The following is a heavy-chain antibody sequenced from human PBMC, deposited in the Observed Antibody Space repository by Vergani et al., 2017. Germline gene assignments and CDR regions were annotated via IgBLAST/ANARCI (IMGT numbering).Heavy chain of an antibody. CDR2: IVVGSGNT. J-gene: IGHJ6*03. D-gene: IGHD2-2*01. CDR1: GFTFTSSA. CDR3: AAGDXGYCSSTSCSTPKGHYYYYYMDV. V-gene: IGHV1-58*01. Sequence: QMQLVQSGPEVKKPGTSVKVSCKASGFTFTSSAVQWVRQARGQRLEWIGWIVVGSGNTNYAQKFQERVTITRDMSTSTAYMELSSLRSEDTAVYYCAAGDXGYCSSTSCSTPKGHYYYYYMDVWGKGTTVTGSS.